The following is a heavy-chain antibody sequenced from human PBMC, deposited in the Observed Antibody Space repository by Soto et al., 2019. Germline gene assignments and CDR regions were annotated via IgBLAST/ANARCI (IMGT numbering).Heavy chain of an antibody. CDR3: ERAVGRSCDRYNWFDS. V-gene: IGHV4-59*01. J-gene: IGHJ5*01. CDR2: IYYSGST. CDR1: GGSISSYY. D-gene: IGHD6-13*01. Sequence: PSETLSLTCAVSGGSISSYYWSWIRQPPGKGLEWIGYIYYSGSTNYNPSLKSRVTISVDTSKNQFSLKLSSVTAADTAVYYCERAVGRSCDRYNWFDSWGQGTLVTVSS.